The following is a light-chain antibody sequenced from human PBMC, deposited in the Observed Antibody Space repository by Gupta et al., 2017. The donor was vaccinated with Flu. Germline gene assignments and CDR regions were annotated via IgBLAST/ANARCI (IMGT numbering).Light chain of an antibody. CDR2: GAS. Sequence: ATLSMSPGERATRSCRASQTVGSSLAWYQQKPGQPPRLLIYGASTRATGIPARFSGSGSGTEFTLTISSLQSDDFAVYYCQQYDKWPPWTFGQGTEVEIK. CDR3: QQYDKWPPWT. V-gene: IGKV3-15*01. CDR1: QTVGSS. J-gene: IGKJ1*01.